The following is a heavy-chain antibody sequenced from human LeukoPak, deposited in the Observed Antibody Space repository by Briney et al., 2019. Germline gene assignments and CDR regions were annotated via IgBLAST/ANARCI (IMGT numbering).Heavy chain of an antibody. CDR1: GGSFRGYY. Sequence: SETLSLTCAVYGGSFRGYYWSWIRPPPGKGLEWIGEINHSGSTNYNPSLKSRVTRSVDTSKNHFSLKLSSVTAADTAVYDCARAPTDRTLRRTNGFDPWGQGTLVTVSS. CDR3: ARAPTDRTLRRTNGFDP. CDR2: INHSGST. J-gene: IGHJ5*02. D-gene: IGHD3-22*01. V-gene: IGHV4-34*01.